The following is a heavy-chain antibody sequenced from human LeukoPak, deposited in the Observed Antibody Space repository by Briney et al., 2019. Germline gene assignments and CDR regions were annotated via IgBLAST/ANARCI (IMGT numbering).Heavy chain of an antibody. J-gene: IGHJ3*02. CDR3: ARDQHESSGNDAFDT. Sequence: ASVKVSCKASGYTFTTYGISWVRQAPGQGLEWMGWISGYNGNTNYAQKVHGRVTMTTDISTSTAYMDLRSLRSDDTAVYYCARDQHESSGNDAFDTWGQGTMVTVSS. CDR1: GYTFTTYG. CDR2: ISGYNGNT. V-gene: IGHV1-18*01. D-gene: IGHD3-22*01.